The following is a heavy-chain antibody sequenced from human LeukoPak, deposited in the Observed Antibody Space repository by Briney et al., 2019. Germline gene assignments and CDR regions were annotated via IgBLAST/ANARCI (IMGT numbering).Heavy chain of an antibody. J-gene: IGHJ4*02. Sequence: QSGGSLRLSCAASGFTFSSYAMSWVRQAPGKGLEWVTTISGSGTSTYYTDSVKGRLPISRDNSKNTLSLKMNRQRAEDTAVYYCTNRPVVVITTPYFDYWGQGSLVTVYS. V-gene: IGHV3-23*01. CDR1: GFTFSSYA. D-gene: IGHD3-22*01. CDR3: TNRPVVVITTPYFDY. CDR2: ISGSGTST.